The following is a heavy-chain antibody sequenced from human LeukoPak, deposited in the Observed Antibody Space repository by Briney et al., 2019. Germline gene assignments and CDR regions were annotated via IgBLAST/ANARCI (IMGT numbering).Heavy chain of an antibody. D-gene: IGHD3-22*01. CDR2: ISGSGGST. CDR3: AKDRGIVVVLGEC. V-gene: IGHV3-23*01. Sequence: PGGSLRLSCAASGFTLSSYAMSWVRQAPGKGLGWVSAISGSGGSTYYADSVKGRFTISRDNSKNTLYLQMNSLRAEDTAVYYCAKDRGIVVVLGECWGQGTLVTVSS. CDR1: GFTLSSYA. J-gene: IGHJ4*02.